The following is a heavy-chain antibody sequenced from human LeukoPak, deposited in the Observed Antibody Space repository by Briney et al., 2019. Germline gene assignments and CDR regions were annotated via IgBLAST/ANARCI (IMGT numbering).Heavy chain of an antibody. CDR1: GGSISSYY. V-gene: IGHV4-59*01. J-gene: IGHJ4*02. CDR3: ARVPDIVLMVYAT. Sequence: SETLSLTCTVSGGSISSYYWSWIRQSPGKGLEWIGYIYYSGSTNYNPSLKSRVTISVDTSKNQFSLKLSSVTAADTAVYYCARVPDIVLMVYATWGQGTLVTVSS. D-gene: IGHD2-8*01. CDR2: IYYSGST.